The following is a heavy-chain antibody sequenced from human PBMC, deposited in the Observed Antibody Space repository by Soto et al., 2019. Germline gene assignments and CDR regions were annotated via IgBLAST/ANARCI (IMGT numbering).Heavy chain of an antibody. CDR2: VSIGGST. D-gene: IGHD2-15*01. CDR3: AKRRGAGGHFDY. J-gene: IGHJ4*02. CDR1: GFTFSSYA. V-gene: IGHV3-23*01. Sequence: DVQLLESGGGLVQPEGSLRLSCAASGFTFSSYAMGWVRQGPGKGLEWVAVVSIGGSTHYADSVRGRFTISRDNSKNTLSLKMNSLTAEDTAVYFCAKRRGAGGHFDYWGQGALVTGSS.